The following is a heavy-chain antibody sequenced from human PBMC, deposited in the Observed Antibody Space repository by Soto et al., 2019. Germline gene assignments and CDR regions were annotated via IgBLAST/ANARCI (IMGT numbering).Heavy chain of an antibody. CDR2: ISGSGGST. CDR3: GKGRSRSRFDY. J-gene: IGHJ4*01. CDR1: GVTFRSYA. Sequence: GGSLRLSCAASGVTFRSYAMSWVRQAPGKGLEWVSAISGSGGSTYYADSVKGRITIARDNTKNTLYLLMNSLSAEETVVYYCGKGRSRSRFDYWGQGTLVTVSS. V-gene: IGHV3-23*01.